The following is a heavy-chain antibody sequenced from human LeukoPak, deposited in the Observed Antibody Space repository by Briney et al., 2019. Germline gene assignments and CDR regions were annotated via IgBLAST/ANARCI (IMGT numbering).Heavy chain of an antibody. V-gene: IGHV3-21*01. J-gene: IGHJ6*02. CDR1: GFTFSSYS. CDR3: ARDLLGQWLVGHVGYYYGMDV. CDR2: ISSSSSYI. Sequence: GGSLRLSCAASGFTFSSYSMNWVRQAPGKGLEWVSSISSSSSYIYYADSVKGRFTISRDNAKNSLYLQMNSLRAEDTAVYYCARDLLGQWLVGHVGYYYGMDVWGQGTTVTVSS. D-gene: IGHD6-19*01.